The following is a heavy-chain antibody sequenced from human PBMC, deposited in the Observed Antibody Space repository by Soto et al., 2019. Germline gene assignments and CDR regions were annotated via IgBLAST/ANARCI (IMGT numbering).Heavy chain of an antibody. CDR2: IIPIFGTA. V-gene: IGHV1-69*01. CDR1: GGTFSSYA. D-gene: IGHD6-13*01. J-gene: IGHJ6*02. CDR3: ASAAGTSPDYYYYGMDV. Sequence: QVQLVQSGAEVKKPGSSVKVSCKASGGTFSSYAISCVRQAPGQGLEWMGGIIPIFGTANYAQKFQGRVTITADESTSKAYRELSSLRSEDTAVYYCASAAGTSPDYYYYGMDVWGQGTTVTVSS.